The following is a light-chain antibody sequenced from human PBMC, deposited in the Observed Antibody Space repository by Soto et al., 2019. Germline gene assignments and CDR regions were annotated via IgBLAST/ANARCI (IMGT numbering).Light chain of an antibody. Sequence: QSALTQPASVSGSPGQSITISCSGTSSDVGSYNLVSWYQQHPGNAPQLMIYEASKRPSGVSDRFSGSKSGNTASLTISGLQAEDEADYYCCSYAGSNTFVFGGGTKLTVL. CDR2: EAS. J-gene: IGLJ2*01. CDR3: CSYAGSNTFV. V-gene: IGLV2-23*02. CDR1: SSDVGSYNL.